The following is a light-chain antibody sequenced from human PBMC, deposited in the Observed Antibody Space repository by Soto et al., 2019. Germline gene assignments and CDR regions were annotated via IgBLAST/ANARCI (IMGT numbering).Light chain of an antibody. J-gene: IGLJ1*01. Sequence: QSVLTQPPSVSAAPRQKVTISCSGSSSNIGNNYVSWYQQLPGTAPKLLIYDSNQRPSGIPDRFSASKSGTSATLGITGLQTGDEADYYCGTWDSSLSANVFGTGTKVTVL. CDR2: DSN. CDR1: SSNIGNNY. V-gene: IGLV1-51*01. CDR3: GTWDSSLSANV.